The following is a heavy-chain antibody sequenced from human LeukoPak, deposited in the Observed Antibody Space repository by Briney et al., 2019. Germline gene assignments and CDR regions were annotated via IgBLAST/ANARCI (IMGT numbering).Heavy chain of an antibody. V-gene: IGHV4-39*07. J-gene: IGHJ4*02. D-gene: IGHD3-3*01. CDR3: VRDKTFEVVNYFDY. CDR2: IYYSGST. CDR1: GGSISSGSYY. Sequence: SETLSLTCTVSGGSISSGSYYWGWIRQPPGKGLEWIGSIYYSGSTYYNPSLKSRFTVSLDTSKNQFSMELSSVTAADTAVYYCVRDKTFEVVNYFDYWGQGTLVTVSS.